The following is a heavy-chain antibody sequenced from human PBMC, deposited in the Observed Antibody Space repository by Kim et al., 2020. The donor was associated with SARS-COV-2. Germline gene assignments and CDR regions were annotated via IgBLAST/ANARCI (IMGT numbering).Heavy chain of an antibody. Sequence: STTHNPTRRSRVTIDGDTPKTQFSRKLSSVTAADTAVYYCARDLRDSFDYWGQGTLVTVSS. J-gene: IGHJ4*02. CDR3: ARDLRDSFDY. V-gene: IGHV4-4*06. D-gene: IGHD2-21*02. CDR2: ST.